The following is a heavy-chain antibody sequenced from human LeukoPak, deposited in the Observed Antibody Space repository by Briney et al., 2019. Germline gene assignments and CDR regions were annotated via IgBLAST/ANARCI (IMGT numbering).Heavy chain of an antibody. CDR1: GFTFSSYA. CDR3: ARAGGYCSSTSCYTWFDP. V-gene: IGHV3-64*01. CDR2: ISSNGGST. D-gene: IGHD2-2*02. J-gene: IGHJ5*02. Sequence: PGGSLRLSCAASGFTFSSYAMHWVRQAPGKGLEYVSAISSNGGSTYYANSVKSRFTISRDNSTNTLYLQIGSLRDEDMAVYYCARAGGYCSSTSCYTWFDPWGQGTLVTVSS.